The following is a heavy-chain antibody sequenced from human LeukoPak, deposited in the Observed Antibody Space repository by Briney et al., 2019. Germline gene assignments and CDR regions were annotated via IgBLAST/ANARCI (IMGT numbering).Heavy chain of an antibody. CDR3: ARGGYYYDSSGYYYVSALDY. CDR2: IYYSGST. D-gene: IGHD3-22*01. Sequence: SETLSLTCTVSGGSFSSASSYWSWLRQPPGKGREWLGYIYYSGSTNDNPSLKSRVTISVDTSKNQFSLKLSSVTAADTAVYYCARGGYYYDSSGYYYVSALDYWGQGTLVTVSS. J-gene: IGHJ4*02. V-gene: IGHV4-61*01. CDR1: GGSFSSASSY.